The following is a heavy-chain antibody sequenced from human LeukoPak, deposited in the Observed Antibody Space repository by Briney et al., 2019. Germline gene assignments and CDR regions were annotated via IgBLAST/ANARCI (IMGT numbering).Heavy chain of an antibody. Sequence: GGSLRLSCAASGFTFSSYSMNWVRQAPGKGLEWVSSISSSSSYIYYADSVKGRFTISRDNAKNSLYLQMNSLRAEDTAVYHCASAYYYDSSGYSNDAFDIWGQGTMVTVSS. CDR1: GFTFSSYS. V-gene: IGHV3-21*01. J-gene: IGHJ3*02. CDR2: ISSSSSYI. D-gene: IGHD3-22*01. CDR3: ASAYYYDSSGYSNDAFDI.